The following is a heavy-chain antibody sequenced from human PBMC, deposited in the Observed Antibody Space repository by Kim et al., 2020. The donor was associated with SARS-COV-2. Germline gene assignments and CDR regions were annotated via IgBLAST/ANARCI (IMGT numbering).Heavy chain of an antibody. CDR1: EFTFNNYG. Sequence: GGSLRLSCAASEFTFNNYGMSWVRQVPGKGLDWVSRISGSGESTYYADSVKGRFTISRDNSKNTLYLQMNSLGAEDTAVYYCAQAHRGMELAFNGGGQG. J-gene: IGHJ3*01. CDR3: AQAHRGMELAFNG. V-gene: IGHV3-23*01. D-gene: IGHD3-10*01. CDR2: ISGSGEST.